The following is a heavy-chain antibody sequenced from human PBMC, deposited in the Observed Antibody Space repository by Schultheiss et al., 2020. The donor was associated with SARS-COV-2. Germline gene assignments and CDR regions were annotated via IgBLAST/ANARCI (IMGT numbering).Heavy chain of an antibody. D-gene: IGHD3-10*01. J-gene: IGHJ1*01. Sequence: GGSLRLSCSASGFTFSSYAMHWVRQAPGKGLEYVSAISSNGGSTYYADSVKGRFTISRDNSKNTLYLQMGSLRAEDMAVYYCARGFKPVRGTEYFQHWGQGTLVTVSS. V-gene: IGHV3-64*02. CDR2: ISSNGGST. CDR3: ARGFKPVRGTEYFQH. CDR1: GFTFSSYA.